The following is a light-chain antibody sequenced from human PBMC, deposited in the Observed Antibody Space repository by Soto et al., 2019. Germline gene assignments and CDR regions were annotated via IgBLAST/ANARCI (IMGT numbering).Light chain of an antibody. CDR3: QQYDNLPVT. J-gene: IGKJ3*01. V-gene: IGKV1-33*01. CDR1: PAINIY. Sequence: DIQMTQSPSSLSASVGDRVTITCQASPAINIYLNWYQQKLGKAPNLLIYEASNLQKGVPSRFTGGGSGTHFTLTVNGLQPEDSGTYYCQQYDNLPVTFGPGTKLDI. CDR2: EAS.